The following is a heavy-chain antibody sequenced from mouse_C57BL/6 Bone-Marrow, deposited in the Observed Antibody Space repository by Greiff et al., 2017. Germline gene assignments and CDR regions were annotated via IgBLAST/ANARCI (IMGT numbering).Heavy chain of an antibody. CDR3: ALSGSSPLAY. CDR2: IYPGSGSS. V-gene: IGHV1-55*01. CDR1: GYTFTSYW. J-gene: IGHJ3*01. Sequence: VKLQQPGAELVKPGASVKMSCKASGYTFTSYWITWVKQRPGHGLEWIGDIYPGSGSSNYNEKFKSKATLTVDTSSSTAYMQLSSLTSEDSAVYYCALSGSSPLAYWGQGTLVTVAA. D-gene: IGHD1-1*01.